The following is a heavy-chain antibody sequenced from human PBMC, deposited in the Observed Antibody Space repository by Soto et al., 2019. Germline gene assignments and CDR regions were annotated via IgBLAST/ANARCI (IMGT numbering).Heavy chain of an antibody. Sequence: QVQLVQSGAEVKKPGSSVKVSCKASGGTFSSYAISWVRQAPGQGLEWMGGIIPIFGTANYAQKFQGRVTITADESPSTADMELSSLRAEDTAVYYCAGGGDIAAAGNWYFDLWGRGTLVTVSS. CDR3: AGGGDIAAAGNWYFDL. V-gene: IGHV1-69*12. CDR2: IIPIFGTA. CDR1: GGTFSSYA. J-gene: IGHJ2*01. D-gene: IGHD6-13*01.